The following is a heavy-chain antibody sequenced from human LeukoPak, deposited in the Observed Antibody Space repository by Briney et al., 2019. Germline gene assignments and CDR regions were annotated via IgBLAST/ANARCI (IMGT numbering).Heavy chain of an antibody. D-gene: IGHD2-8*01. J-gene: IGHJ6*03. Sequence: ASVKVSCKASGYTFTGYYMHWVRQAPGQGLEWMGWINPNSGGTNYAQKFQGRVTMTRDTSISTAYMELGRLRSDDTAVYYCARERAVWTSYYYYYMDVWGKGTTVTISS. CDR2: INPNSGGT. V-gene: IGHV1-2*02. CDR3: ARERAVWTSYYYYYMDV. CDR1: GYTFTGYY.